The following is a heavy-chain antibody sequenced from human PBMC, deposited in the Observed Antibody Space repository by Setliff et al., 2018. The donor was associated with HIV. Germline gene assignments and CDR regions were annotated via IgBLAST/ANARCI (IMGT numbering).Heavy chain of an antibody. CDR1: GYTFTTYS. V-gene: IGHV1-3*03. Sequence: ASGKVSCKASGYTFTTYSMHWVRQAPGQSIEWMGWINVGNGDTKYSQEFQGRVTITRDTSANTAYMELSSLRSDDMAVYFCARGALLGVFDFDHWGQGTLVTVSS. CDR3: ARGALLGVFDFDH. D-gene: IGHD3-10*01. J-gene: IGHJ4*02. CDR2: INVGNGDT.